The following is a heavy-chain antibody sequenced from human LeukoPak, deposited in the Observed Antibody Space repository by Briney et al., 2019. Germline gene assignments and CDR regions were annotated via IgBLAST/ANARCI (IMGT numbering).Heavy chain of an antibody. CDR1: GGSISSSNW. Sequence: SETLSLTCAVSGGSISSSNWWSWVRQPPGKGLEWIGSIYHSGSTYYNPSLKSRVTISVDTSKNQFSLKLSSVTAADTAVYYCARVDGTAMPYYYFDYWGQGTLVTVSS. J-gene: IGHJ4*02. CDR3: ARVDGTAMPYYYFDY. CDR2: IYHSGST. D-gene: IGHD5-18*01. V-gene: IGHV4-4*02.